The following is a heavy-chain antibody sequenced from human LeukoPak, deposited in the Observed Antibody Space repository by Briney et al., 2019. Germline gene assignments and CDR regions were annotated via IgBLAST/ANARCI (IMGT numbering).Heavy chain of an antibody. D-gene: IGHD5-18*01. CDR3: ARVPSRIQLWLPYFDY. J-gene: IGHJ4*02. CDR2: INPSGGST. V-gene: IGHV1-46*01. Sequence: ASVKVSCKASGYTFTGYYMHWVRQAPGQGLEWMGIINPSGGSTSYAQKFQGRVTMTRDMSTSTVYMELSSLRSEDTAVYYCARVPSRIQLWLPYFDYWGQGTLVTASS. CDR1: GYTFTGYY.